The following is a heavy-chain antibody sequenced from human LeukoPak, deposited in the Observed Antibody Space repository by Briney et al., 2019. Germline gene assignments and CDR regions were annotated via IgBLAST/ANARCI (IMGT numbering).Heavy chain of an antibody. V-gene: IGHV3-30*18. D-gene: IGHD4-23*01. J-gene: IGHJ6*02. Sequence: GGSLRLSCAASGFTFSSYGMHWVRQAPGKGLERVAVISYDGTNKYYADSVKGRFTISRDNSKNTLFLQMNSLRAEDTAVYYCAKDPYGGSYYYYGMDVWGQGTTVTVSS. CDR2: ISYDGTNK. CDR1: GFTFSSYG. CDR3: AKDPYGGSYYYYGMDV.